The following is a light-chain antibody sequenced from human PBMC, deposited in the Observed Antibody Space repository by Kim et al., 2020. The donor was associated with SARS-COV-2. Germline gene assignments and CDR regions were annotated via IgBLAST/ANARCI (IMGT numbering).Light chain of an antibody. J-gene: IGKJ4*01. Sequence: DTQMTQSPSSLSASVGDRVTITCRASQSMSTYLNWYQQKPGKAPKLLIYAASTLQSGVPSRFSGSGSGTDFTLTISSLQPEDFASYFCQQSYSTPLTFGGGTQVDI. CDR3: QQSYSTPLT. CDR1: QSMSTY. CDR2: AAS. V-gene: IGKV1-39*01.